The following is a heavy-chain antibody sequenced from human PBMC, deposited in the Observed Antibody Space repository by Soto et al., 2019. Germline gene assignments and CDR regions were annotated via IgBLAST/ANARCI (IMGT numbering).Heavy chain of an antibody. CDR2: VYYTGST. V-gene: IGHV4-59*01. D-gene: IGHD3-22*01. Sequence: PSETLSLTCTVSGDSISTFYWGWMRQSPGKELEWIGYVYYTGSTNYNPSLKSRVTISVDRSKNQFSLKLTFANAADAAVYYCARGRTVRNYADDSSDYFYFFDYWGQGTQVT. CDR1: GDSISTFY. J-gene: IGHJ4*02. CDR3: ARGRTVRNYADDSSDYFYFFDY.